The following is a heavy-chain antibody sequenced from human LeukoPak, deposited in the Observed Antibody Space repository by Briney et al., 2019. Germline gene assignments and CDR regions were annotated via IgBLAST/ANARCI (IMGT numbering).Heavy chain of an antibody. CDR1: GGTFSSYA. J-gene: IGHJ3*02. CDR3: ARSHCSSTSCLNADAFDI. D-gene: IGHD2-2*01. Sequence: ASVKVSCKASGGTFSSYAISWVRQAPGQGLEWMGGIIPIFGTANYAQKFQGRVTITADESTSTAYMELSSLRSEDTAVYYCARSHCSSTSCLNADAFDIWGQGTMVTVSS. CDR2: IIPIFGTA. V-gene: IGHV1-69*13.